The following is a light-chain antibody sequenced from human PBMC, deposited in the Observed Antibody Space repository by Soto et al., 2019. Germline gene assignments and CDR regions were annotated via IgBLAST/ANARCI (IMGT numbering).Light chain of an antibody. CDR2: DAS. Sequence: DIVLTQSPATLSLSPGERAALSCRASQSVGSYLAWYQHKPGQPPRLLIFDASHRATGIPVRFSASGSGTDFTLTISRLEPEDSAFYSCQERSFWPPRDTFGQGTKLEIK. V-gene: IGKV3-11*01. CDR1: QSVGSY. J-gene: IGKJ2*01. CDR3: QERSFWPPRDT.